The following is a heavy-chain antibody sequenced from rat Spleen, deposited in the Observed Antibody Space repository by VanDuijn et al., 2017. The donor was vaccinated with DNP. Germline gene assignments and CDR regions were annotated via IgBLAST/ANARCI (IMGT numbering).Heavy chain of an antibody. J-gene: IGHJ3*01. CDR3: ARTDYYSTYIPFAY. D-gene: IGHD1-2*01. CDR1: GYSITSNY. V-gene: IGHV3-1*01. Sequence: EVQLQESGPGLVKPSQSLSLTCSVTGYSITSNYWGWIRKFPGNKMEWIGHISYSGSTGYNPSLKSRISISRDTSKNQFFRQLNSVTSEDTATYYCARTDYYSTYIPFAYWGQGTLVTVSS. CDR2: ISYSGST.